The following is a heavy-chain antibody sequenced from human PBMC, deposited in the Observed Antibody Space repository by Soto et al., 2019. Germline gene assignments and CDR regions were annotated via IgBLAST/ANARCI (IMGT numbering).Heavy chain of an antibody. D-gene: IGHD3-16*02. CDR2: IYWNDDK. CDR3: AHITYYDYVWGSYRAAHFDY. V-gene: IGHV2-5*01. Sequence: SGPTLVNPTQTLTLTCTFSGFSLSTSGVGVGWIRQPPGKALEWLALIYWNDDKRYSPSLKSRLTSTKDTSKNQVVLTRTNIDPVDTATYYCAHITYYDYVWGSYRAAHFDYWGQGTLVTVSS. J-gene: IGHJ4*02. CDR1: GFSLSTSGVG.